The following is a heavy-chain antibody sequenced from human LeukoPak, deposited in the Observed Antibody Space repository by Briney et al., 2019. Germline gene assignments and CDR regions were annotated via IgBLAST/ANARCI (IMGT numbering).Heavy chain of an antibody. CDR1: GFTVSSNY. Sequence: PGGSLRLSCAASGFTVSSNYMSWVRQAPGKGLEWVSVIYIGGSTYYADSVKGRFIISRDNFKNTLYLQMNSLRAEDTAVYYCARSIAAAAVFDYWGQGTLVTVSS. D-gene: IGHD6-13*01. CDR2: IYIGGST. V-gene: IGHV3-53*01. CDR3: ARSIAAAAVFDY. J-gene: IGHJ4*02.